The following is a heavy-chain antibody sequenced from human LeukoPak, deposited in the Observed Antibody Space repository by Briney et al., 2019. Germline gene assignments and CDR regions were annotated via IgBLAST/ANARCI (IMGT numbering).Heavy chain of an antibody. Sequence: SETLSLTCTVSGGSISSSSYYWGWIRQPPGKGLEWIGSIYESGSTNYNPSLKSRVTISVDTSKNQFSLKLGSVTAADPAVYYCARGRGFSGVSRKYYYYYYMDVWGKGTTVTVSS. CDR3: ARGRGFSGVSRKYYYYYYMDV. D-gene: IGHD2-8*01. V-gene: IGHV4-39*07. J-gene: IGHJ6*03. CDR2: IYESGST. CDR1: GGSISSSSYY.